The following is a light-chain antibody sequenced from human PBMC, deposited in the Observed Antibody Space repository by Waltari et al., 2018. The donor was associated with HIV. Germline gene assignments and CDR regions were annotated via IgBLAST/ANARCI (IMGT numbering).Light chain of an antibody. V-gene: IGLV1-40*01. Sequence: QSVLTQPPSVSGAPGQRVTLSCTGRDSNIGTHDVNWYQQPPGTAPQLLIYKNNNRPSGVPDRFSASKSGTSASLAITGLQPEDETDYYCQSYDSSLSASVFGGGTKLTVL. CDR2: KNN. J-gene: IGLJ2*01. CDR1: DSNIGTHD. CDR3: QSYDSSLSASV.